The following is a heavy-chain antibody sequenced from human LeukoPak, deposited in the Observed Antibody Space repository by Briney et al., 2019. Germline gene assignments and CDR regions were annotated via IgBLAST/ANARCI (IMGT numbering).Heavy chain of an antibody. CDR2: IYMGGNT. CDR3: ARVGDEVAYTRGYLDH. CDR1: GFTFSSYS. D-gene: IGHD3-16*01. V-gene: IGHV3-53*04. Sequence: GGSLRLSCAASGFTFSSYSMNWVRQAPGRGLEWVSVIYMGGNTYYADSVKGRFTISRHTSKNTLYLQMNSLRAEDTAVYYCARVGDEVAYTRGYLDHWGQGTLVTVSS. J-gene: IGHJ4*02.